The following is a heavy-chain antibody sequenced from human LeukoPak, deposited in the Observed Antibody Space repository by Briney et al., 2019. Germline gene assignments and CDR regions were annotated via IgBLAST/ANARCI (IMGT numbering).Heavy chain of an antibody. CDR1: GGSISSTSYY. Sequence: SETLSLTCTASGGSISSTSYYWGWIRQPPGKGLEWIGSIYYGGSTYYNPSLKSRVTISVDTSKNHFSLKLISVTAADTAVYYCARHYSSRRQGFDHWGQGTLVTVSS. CDR2: IYYGGST. V-gene: IGHV4-39*01. J-gene: IGHJ5*02. D-gene: IGHD6-19*01. CDR3: ARHYSSRRQGFDH.